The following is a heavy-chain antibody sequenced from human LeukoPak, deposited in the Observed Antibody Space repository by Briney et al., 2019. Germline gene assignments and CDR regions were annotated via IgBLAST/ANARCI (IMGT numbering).Heavy chain of an antibody. V-gene: IGHV5-51*01. CDR1: GSTFSSYW. D-gene: IGHD3-3*01. J-gene: IGHJ4*02. Sequence: GASLRISCKGSGSTFSSYWFGWVRQMPGKGLEWMGIIYPGDSDTRYSPSLQGQVTISVDTSIGTAYLQWSSLKASDTAIYYCARQNDFRLDYWGQGTLVTVSS. CDR2: IYPGDSDT. CDR3: ARQNDFRLDY.